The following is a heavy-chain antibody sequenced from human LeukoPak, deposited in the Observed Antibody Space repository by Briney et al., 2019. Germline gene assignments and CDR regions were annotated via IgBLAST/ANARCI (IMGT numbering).Heavy chain of an antibody. Sequence: PSETLSLTCAVYGGSFSGYYWRWLRQPPGKGLEWIGEINHSGSTNYTPSLKSRVTISVDTSKNQFSLKLSSVTAADTAVYYCARGRAGYYDSSGYQDYWGQGTLVTVSS. D-gene: IGHD3-22*01. CDR3: ARGRAGYYDSSGYQDY. J-gene: IGHJ4*02. CDR1: GGSFSGYY. CDR2: INHSGST. V-gene: IGHV4-34*01.